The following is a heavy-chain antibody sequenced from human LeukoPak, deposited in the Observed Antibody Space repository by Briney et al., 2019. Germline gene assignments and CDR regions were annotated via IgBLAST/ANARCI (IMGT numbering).Heavy chain of an antibody. J-gene: IGHJ6*02. CDR2: ISAYNGNT. V-gene: IGHV1-18*01. Sequence: ASVKVSCKASGYTFTSYGISWVRQAPGQGLEWMGWISAYNGNTNYAQKLQGRVTMTTDTSTSTAYMGLRSLRSDDTAVYYCARDRGYSYGYYYGMDVWGQGTTVTVSS. CDR3: ARDRGYSYGYYYGMDV. D-gene: IGHD5-18*01. CDR1: GYTFTSYG.